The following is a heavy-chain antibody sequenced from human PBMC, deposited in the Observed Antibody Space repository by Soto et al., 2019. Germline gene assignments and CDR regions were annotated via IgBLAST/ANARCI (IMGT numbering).Heavy chain of an antibody. V-gene: IGHV4-34*01. D-gene: IGHD6-13*01. CDR3: ARGRKGFSSSCYVD. Sequence: SETLSLTCAVYGGSFSGYYWTWIRQPPGKGLEWIGEINDSGGTDYNPSLESRVTISLDTSKNQLSLKLSSVTAADTAVYYCARGRKGFSSSCYVDWGQGTLVTVSS. CDR1: GGSFSGYY. CDR2: INDSGGT. J-gene: IGHJ4*02.